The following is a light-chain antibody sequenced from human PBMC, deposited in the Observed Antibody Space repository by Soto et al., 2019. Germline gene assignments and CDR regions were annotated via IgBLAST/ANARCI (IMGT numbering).Light chain of an antibody. CDR1: QSVGSN. Sequence: EIVMTQSPATLSVSPGEGATLYCWASQSVGSNLAWYQQKPGQAPRLLIYGASTRATGVSARFSGSGSGTEFTLTISSLQSEDLALYYCQHYNSWPTFGPGTKVEIK. J-gene: IGKJ3*01. V-gene: IGKV3-15*01. CDR3: QHYNSWPT. CDR2: GAS.